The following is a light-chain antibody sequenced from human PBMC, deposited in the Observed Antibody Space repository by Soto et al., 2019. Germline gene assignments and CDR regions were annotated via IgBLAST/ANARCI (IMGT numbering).Light chain of an antibody. J-gene: IGKJ1*01. V-gene: IGKV3-20*01. CDR1: QSVTSSY. CDR3: QEYGSSRT. CDR2: GAS. Sequence: EIVLTQSPGTLSLSPGERATLSCRASQSVTSSYLAWYQQRPGQAPRLLIYGASKRATGIPDRFSGSGSGTDFTLTISRLEPEDFAVYYCQEYGSSRTFGLGTKVEIK.